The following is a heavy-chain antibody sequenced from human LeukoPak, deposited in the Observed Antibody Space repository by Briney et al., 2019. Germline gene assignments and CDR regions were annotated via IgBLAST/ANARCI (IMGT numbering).Heavy chain of an antibody. CDR2: INSDGSST. V-gene: IGHV3-74*01. CDR1: GFTFSSYW. Sequence: TAGSLRLSCAASGFTFSSYWMHWVRQAPGKGLVWVSSINSDGSSTSYADSVKGRFTISRDNAKNTLYLQMNSLRAEDTAVYYCARGGRLGYCSSTSCYAVVRYFDLWGRGTLVTVSS. CDR3: ARGGRLGYCSSTSCYAVVRYFDL. J-gene: IGHJ2*01. D-gene: IGHD2-2*01.